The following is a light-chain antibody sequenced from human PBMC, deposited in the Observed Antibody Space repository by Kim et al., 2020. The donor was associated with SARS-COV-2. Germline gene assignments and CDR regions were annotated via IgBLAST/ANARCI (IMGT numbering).Light chain of an antibody. V-gene: IGKV3-20*01. CDR1: QSVSRTY. Sequence: SPGERATLPCRASQSVSRTYLAWYQQKPGQVPRLLIYGTSTRATGIPDRFSGRGSGTDFTLTIGRLEPEDFAMYYCQQYASAPSTFGQGTKVDIK. CDR3: QQYASAPST. CDR2: GTS. J-gene: IGKJ1*01.